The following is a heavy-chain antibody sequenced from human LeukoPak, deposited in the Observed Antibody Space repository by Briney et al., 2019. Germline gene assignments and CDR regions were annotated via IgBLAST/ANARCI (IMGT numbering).Heavy chain of an antibody. D-gene: IGHD6-13*01. CDR3: AIAAAGNVDAFDI. CDR2: ISAYNGNT. J-gene: IGHJ3*02. Sequence: GASVKVSCKASGYTFTSYGISWVRQAPGQGLEWMGWISAYNGNTNYAQKLQGRVTITRNTSISTAYMELSSLRSEDTAVYYCAIAAAGNVDAFDIWGQGTMVTVSS. V-gene: IGHV1-18*01. CDR1: GYTFTSYG.